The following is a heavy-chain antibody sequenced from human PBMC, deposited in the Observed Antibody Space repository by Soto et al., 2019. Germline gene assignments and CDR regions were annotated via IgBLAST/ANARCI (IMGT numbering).Heavy chain of an antibody. CDR3: AKDFGGTGRTPGYYYYGMDV. CDR1: GFTFSSYG. Sequence: VGSLRLSCAASGFTFSSYGMHWVRQAPGKGLEWVAVISYDGSNKYYADSVKGRFTISRDNSKNTLYLQMNSLRAEDTAVYYCAKDFGGTGRTPGYYYYGMDVWGQGTTVTVSS. D-gene: IGHD3-10*01. J-gene: IGHJ6*02. CDR2: ISYDGSNK. V-gene: IGHV3-30*18.